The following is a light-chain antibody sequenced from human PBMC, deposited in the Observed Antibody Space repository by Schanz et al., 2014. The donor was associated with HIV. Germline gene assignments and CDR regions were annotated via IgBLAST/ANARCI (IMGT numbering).Light chain of an antibody. V-gene: IGLV2-14*03. CDR1: SSDVGADNS. CDR3: SSYIRSTTPVV. Sequence: QSALTQPASVSGSPGQSITISCTGTSSDVGADNSVSWYQQHPGRAPRLLVYDVTYRPSGVSNRFSGSKSGNTASLTISGLQPEDEADYYCSSYIRSTTPVVFGGGTKLTVL. CDR2: DVT. J-gene: IGLJ2*01.